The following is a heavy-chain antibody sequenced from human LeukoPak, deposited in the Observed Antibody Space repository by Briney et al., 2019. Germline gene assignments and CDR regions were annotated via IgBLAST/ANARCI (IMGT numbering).Heavy chain of an antibody. CDR1: GFSFSSYW. Sequence: GGSLRLSCVASGFSFSSYWMHWVRQDPGKGLMWVARISSDGSDTEYGDSVKGRFTISRDNAKNTLYLQMNSLRAEDTAVYYCARDQTQTGPTTVDHWGQGTQVTVSS. CDR3: ARDQTQTGPTTVDH. D-gene: IGHD1-14*01. J-gene: IGHJ4*02. CDR2: ISSDGSDT. V-gene: IGHV3-74*01.